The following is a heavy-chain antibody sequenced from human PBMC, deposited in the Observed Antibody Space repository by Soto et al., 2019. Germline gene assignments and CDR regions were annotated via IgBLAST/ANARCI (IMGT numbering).Heavy chain of an antibody. CDR3: ARLRVPLQVTKLSSLHN. D-gene: IGHD4-17*01. Sequence: GESLKISCQASGDTFSSYWIYCVRQMLGQGLEWVGIIYPGDSETRLSASLQCQVTISADRSTNAAYLQWSSLKASDSGTYYCARLRVPLQVTKLSSLHNWGRGTLVTVSS. V-gene: IGHV5-51*01. CDR2: IYPGDSET. CDR1: GDTFSSYW. J-gene: IGHJ4*01.